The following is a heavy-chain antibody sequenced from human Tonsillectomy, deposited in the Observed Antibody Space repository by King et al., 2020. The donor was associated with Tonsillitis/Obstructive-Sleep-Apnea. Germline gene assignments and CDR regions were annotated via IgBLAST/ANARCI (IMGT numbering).Heavy chain of an antibody. V-gene: IGHV4-59*01. CDR3: ARDMVLEAGGDAFDI. D-gene: IGHD2-8*01. CDR1: GDSISTYY. J-gene: IGHJ3*02. Sequence: VQLQESGPGLVKPSETLSLTCTVSGDSISTYYWSWIRPPPGKGLEWIGYIHYSGSTNYNPSLKSRVTILVGTSKNQFSLKLSSVTAADTAVYYCARDMVLEAGGDAFDIWGQGTMVTVSS. CDR2: IHYSGST.